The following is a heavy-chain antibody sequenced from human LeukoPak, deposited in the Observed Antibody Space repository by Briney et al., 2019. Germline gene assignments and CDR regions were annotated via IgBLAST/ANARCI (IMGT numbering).Heavy chain of an antibody. CDR3: AKSTVEYTYGGFDC. J-gene: IGHJ4*02. D-gene: IGHD5-18*01. Sequence: PGRSLRLSCAASGFSFDEYALRWVRLAPGKGLEWVSGIAWNSGTRNYADSVKGRFTISRDNAKNSLYLQMNSLTAEDTALYYCAKSTVEYTYGGFDCWGQGTLVTVSS. V-gene: IGHV3-9*01. CDR1: GFSFDEYA. CDR2: IAWNSGTR.